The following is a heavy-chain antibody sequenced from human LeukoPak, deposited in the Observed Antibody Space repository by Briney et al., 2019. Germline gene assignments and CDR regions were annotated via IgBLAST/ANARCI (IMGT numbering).Heavy chain of an antibody. V-gene: IGHV3-74*01. J-gene: IGHJ4*02. CDR3: ARGWEGYFDY. CDR1: GFTFSDYS. CDR2: INSDGSST. D-gene: IGHD1-26*01. Sequence: PGGSLRLSCAASGFTFSDYSMNWVRQAPGKGLVWVSRINSDGSSTSYADSVKGRFTISRDNAKNTLYLQMNSLRAEDTAVYYCARGWEGYFDYWGQGTLVTVSS.